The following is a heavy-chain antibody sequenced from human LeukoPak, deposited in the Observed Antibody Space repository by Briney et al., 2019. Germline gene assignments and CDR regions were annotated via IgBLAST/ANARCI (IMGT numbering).Heavy chain of an antibody. J-gene: IGHJ4*02. V-gene: IGHV3-23*01. Sequence: GGSLRLSCAASGFTFSNAWMSWVRQAPGKGLEWVSAISGSGGSTYYADSVKGRFTISRDNSKNTLYLQMNSLRAEDTAVYYCAKEILGYCSGGSCHSWGQGTLVTVSS. D-gene: IGHD2-15*01. CDR3: AKEILGYCSGGSCHS. CDR1: GFTFSNAW. CDR2: ISGSGGST.